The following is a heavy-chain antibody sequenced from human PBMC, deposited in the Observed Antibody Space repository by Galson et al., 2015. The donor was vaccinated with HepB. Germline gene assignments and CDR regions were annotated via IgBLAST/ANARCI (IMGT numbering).Heavy chain of an antibody. D-gene: IGHD2-15*01. CDR1: GFTFTTYA. Sequence: SLRLSCAASGFTFTTYAMYWVRQAPGQGLEWVAFMSYDGSKKYYANSVKGRFTISRDNSENTLYLQMNRLRVEDTAFYYCARDKAGYCSGTNCYLQLWDAFDIWGQGTMVTVSS. CDR2: MSYDGSKK. CDR3: ARDKAGYCSGTNCYLQLWDAFDI. J-gene: IGHJ3*02. V-gene: IGHV3-30-3*01.